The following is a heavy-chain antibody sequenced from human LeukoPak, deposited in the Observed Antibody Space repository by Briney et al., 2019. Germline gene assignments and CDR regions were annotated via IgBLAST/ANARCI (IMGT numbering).Heavy chain of an antibody. D-gene: IGHD6-19*01. V-gene: IGHV1-3*04. CDR2: INTGTGNT. Sequence: ASVKVSCKASGYTFTNYALHWVRQAPGQRLEWMGWINTGTGNTKSAQNLQDRVTFTTDTSATTAYMELSSLRSEDTAVYYCTRLYSSGWRYDAFQIWGQGTMVTVSS. J-gene: IGHJ3*02. CDR3: TRLYSSGWRYDAFQI. CDR1: GYTFTNYA.